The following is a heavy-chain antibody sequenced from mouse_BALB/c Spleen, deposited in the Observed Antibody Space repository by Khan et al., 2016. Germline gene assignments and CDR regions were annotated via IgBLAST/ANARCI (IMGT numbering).Heavy chain of an antibody. CDR2: ISSGSSTI. V-gene: IGHV5-17*02. Sequence: EVELVESGGGLVQPGGSRKLSCAASVFTFSGFGMHWVRQAPEKGLEWVAYISSGSSTIYYADTVKGRFTISRDNPKNTLFLQMTSLRSDDTAMYYCARSGGNYWFAYWGQGTLVTVSA. CDR1: VFTFSGFG. D-gene: IGHD2-1*01. CDR3: ARSGGNYWFAY. J-gene: IGHJ3*01.